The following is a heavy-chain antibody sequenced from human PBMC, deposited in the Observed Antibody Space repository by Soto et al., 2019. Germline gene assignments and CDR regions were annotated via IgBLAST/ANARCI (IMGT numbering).Heavy chain of an antibody. CDR1: GGTFSSYA. V-gene: IGHV1-69*13. J-gene: IGHJ4*02. Sequence: ASVKVSCKASGGTFSSYAISWVRQAPGQGLEWMGGIIPIFGTANYAQKFQGRVTITADESTSTAYMELSSLRSEDTAVYYCARSPQSEIGRSDYWGQGTLVTVSS. CDR2: IIPIFGTA. CDR3: ARSPQSEIGRSDY. D-gene: IGHD3-10*01.